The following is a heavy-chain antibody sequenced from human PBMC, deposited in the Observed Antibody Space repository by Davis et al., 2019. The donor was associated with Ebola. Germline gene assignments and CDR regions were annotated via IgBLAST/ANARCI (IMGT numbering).Heavy chain of an antibody. CDR3: GKADCGGDCRVVDF. Sequence: GGSLRLSCAASGFTFHTYAMHWVRQAPGKGLECVSLISGDGTRTYYADSVKGRFTISRDNSKNSLYLRMNSLTTEDTALYYCGKADCGGDCRVVDFWGQGTLVTVSS. CDR2: ISGDGTRT. D-gene: IGHD2-21*02. CDR1: GFTFHTYA. J-gene: IGHJ4*02. V-gene: IGHV3-43*02.